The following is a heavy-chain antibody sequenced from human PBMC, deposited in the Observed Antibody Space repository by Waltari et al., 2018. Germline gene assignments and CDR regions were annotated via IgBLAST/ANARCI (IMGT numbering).Heavy chain of an antibody. CDR3: AREPFYGDATYYGMDV. V-gene: IGHV3-48*01. D-gene: IGHD4-17*01. CDR1: GFTFSSYS. J-gene: IGHJ6*02. CDR2: ISSSSSTI. Sequence: EVQLVESGGGLVQPGGSLRLSCAASGFTFSSYSMNWVRQAPGKGLEWVSYISSSSSTIYYADSVKGRFTISRDKAKNSLYLQMNSLRAEDTAVYYCAREPFYGDATYYGMDVWGQGTTVTVSS.